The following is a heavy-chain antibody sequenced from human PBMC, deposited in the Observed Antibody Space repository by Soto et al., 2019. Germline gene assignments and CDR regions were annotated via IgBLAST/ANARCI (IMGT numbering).Heavy chain of an antibody. CDR2: INAGNGNT. CDR1: GYTFTSYA. J-gene: IGHJ1*01. D-gene: IGHD3-22*01. Sequence: GASVKVSCKASGYTFTSYAMHWVRQAPGQRLEWMGWINAGNGNTKYSQKFQGRVTITRDTSASTAYMELSSLRSEDTAVYYCARGADSSGYYHEVYCQHWGQGTLVPVSS. V-gene: IGHV1-3*01. CDR3: ARGADSSGYYHEVYCQH.